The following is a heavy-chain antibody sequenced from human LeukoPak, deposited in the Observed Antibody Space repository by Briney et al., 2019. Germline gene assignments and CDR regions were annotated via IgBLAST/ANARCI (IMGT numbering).Heavy chain of an antibody. V-gene: IGHV5-51*01. D-gene: IGHD6-13*01. CDR1: GYTFSNYW. Sequence: GESLKISCTGSGYTFSNYWIGWVRQMPGEGLEWMGIIYPGDSNTIYSPSFQGQVTISADKSISTAYLQWSSLKASDTAMYYCAKCRAAAGPLVAFDIWGQGTMVTVSS. CDR2: IYPGDSNT. J-gene: IGHJ3*02. CDR3: AKCRAAAGPLVAFDI.